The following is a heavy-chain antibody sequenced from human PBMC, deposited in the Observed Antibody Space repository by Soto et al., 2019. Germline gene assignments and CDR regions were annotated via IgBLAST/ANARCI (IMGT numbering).Heavy chain of an antibody. CDR3: ARAFMITFGGVIGPSDY. CDR2: ISSSSSYI. J-gene: IGHJ4*02. V-gene: IGHV3-21*01. Sequence: GGSLRLSCAASGLTFSDYSMNWVRQAPGKGLEWVSFISSSSSYIYYADSVKGRFTISRDNAKNSLYLQMKSLSAEDTAVYYCARAFMITFGGVIGPSDYWGQGTLVTVSS. D-gene: IGHD3-16*02. CDR1: GLTFSDYS.